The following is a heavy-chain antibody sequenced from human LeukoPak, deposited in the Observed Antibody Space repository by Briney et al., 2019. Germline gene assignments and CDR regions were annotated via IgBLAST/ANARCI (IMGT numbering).Heavy chain of an antibody. Sequence: PGGSLRLSCAASGFTFSSHNVNWVRQAPGRGLEWISYITTGSSTIKYADSVKGRFTISRDNTKSSLYLQMNSLRAEDTAVCYCARDRGAVGGLLSCHFYYMDVWGKGTPVTVS. CDR2: ITTGSSTI. D-gene: IGHD3-16*01. J-gene: IGHJ6*03. V-gene: IGHV3-48*01. CDR1: GFTFSSHN. CDR3: ARDRGAVGGLLSCHFYYMDV.